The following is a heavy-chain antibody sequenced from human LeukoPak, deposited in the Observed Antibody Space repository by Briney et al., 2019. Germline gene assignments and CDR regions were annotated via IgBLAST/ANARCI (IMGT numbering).Heavy chain of an antibody. V-gene: IGHV3-7*03. CDR3: ARGDRRDGYNGKIDY. CDR1: GFTFSSYW. J-gene: IGHJ4*02. D-gene: IGHD5-24*01. CDR2: IKQDGSEK. Sequence: PGGSLRLSCAASGFTFSSYWMSWVRQAPGKGLEWVANIKQDGSEKYYVDSVKGRFTISRDNAKNSLYLQMNSLRVEDTAVYYCARGDRRDGYNGKIDYWGQGTLVTVSS.